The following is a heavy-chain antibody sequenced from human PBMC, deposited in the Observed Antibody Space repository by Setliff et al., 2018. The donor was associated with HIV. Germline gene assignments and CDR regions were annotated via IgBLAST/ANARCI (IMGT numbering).Heavy chain of an antibody. V-gene: IGHV3-9*01. J-gene: IGHJ2*01. D-gene: IGHD3-22*01. CDR3: VKDIVRYYYDTRGCDL. Sequence: GGSLRLSCGASGFTFDDYAMHWVRQVPGKGLEWVSGISWNGGATGYADPVQGRFTMSRDNAKNSLYLEMNSLTPEDTAFYYCVKDIVRYYYDTRGCDLWGRGTPVTVSS. CDR2: ISWNGGAT. CDR1: GFTFDDYA.